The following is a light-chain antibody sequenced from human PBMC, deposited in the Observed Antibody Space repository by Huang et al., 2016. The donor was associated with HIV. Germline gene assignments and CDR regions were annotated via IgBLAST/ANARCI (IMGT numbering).Light chain of an antibody. V-gene: IGKV1-39*01. CDR3: QQSYVTPRT. Sequence: DIQMTQSPSSLSASVGDRVTITCRASQSINSYLNWYQQKPGKAPKHLIYAASSLQSGVPSRFSGSGSGTDFTLTISSLQPEDFATYYCQQSYVTPRTFGLGTKVDIK. CDR1: QSINSY. CDR2: AAS. J-gene: IGKJ3*01.